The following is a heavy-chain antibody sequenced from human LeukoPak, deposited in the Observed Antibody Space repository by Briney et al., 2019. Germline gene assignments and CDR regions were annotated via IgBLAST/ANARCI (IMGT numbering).Heavy chain of an antibody. D-gene: IGHD5-12*01. V-gene: IGHV3-23*01. CDR2: IREYGGST. Sequence: SLRLSCAASGFTFSNYGISWGRQAPPKGLVWGSGIREYGGSTYHADSVKGRLTISRDNSKNTLYLQMNSVRAADTAIYYCVSCSYSGSSKDYFDYWGQGTRVTVSS. J-gene: IGHJ4*02. CDR3: VSCSYSGSSKDYFDY. CDR1: GFTFSNYG.